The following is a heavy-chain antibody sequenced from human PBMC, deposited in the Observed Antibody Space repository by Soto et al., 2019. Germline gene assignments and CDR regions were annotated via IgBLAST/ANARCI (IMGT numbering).Heavy chain of an antibody. Sequence: GGSLRLSCAASGFTFSRYGMHWVRQSPGKGLEWVAIISYDGSNKYYADSVKGRFTISRDDSKNTLYLQMNSLRAEDTAVYYCAKDGEALYYYDTSGPKTWFDPWGLGTLVTVSS. V-gene: IGHV3-30*18. CDR3: AKDGEALYYYDTSGPKTWFDP. CDR1: GFTFSRYG. J-gene: IGHJ5*02. D-gene: IGHD3-22*01. CDR2: ISYDGSNK.